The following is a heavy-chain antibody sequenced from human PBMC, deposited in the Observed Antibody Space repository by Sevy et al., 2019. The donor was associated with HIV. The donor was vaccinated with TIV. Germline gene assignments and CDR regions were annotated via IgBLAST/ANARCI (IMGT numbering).Heavy chain of an antibody. J-gene: IGHJ4*02. D-gene: IGHD6-13*01. CDR1: GFTFDDYA. CDR2: ISWNGDNI. Sequence: GGSLRLSCAASGFTFDDYAMHWVRQVPGKGLEWVSGISWNGDNIVYAGSVKGRFTISRDNAKNSLYLQMNSLRPEDMALYYCSEDYYSSSWYSIDYWGQGTLVTVSS. V-gene: IGHV3-9*03. CDR3: SEDYYSSSWYSIDY.